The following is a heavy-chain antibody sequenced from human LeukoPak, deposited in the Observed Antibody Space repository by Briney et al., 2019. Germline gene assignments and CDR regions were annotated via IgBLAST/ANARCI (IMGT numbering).Heavy chain of an antibody. CDR1: GFTFNTYT. CDR2: IRSNSDGGTI. D-gene: IGHD3-22*01. V-gene: IGHV3-15*07. CDR3: ATDFYDST. J-gene: IGHJ5*02. Sequence: PGGSLRLSCAASGFTFNTYTMNWVRQAPGKGLEWVGRIRSNSDGGTIDYAAPVKGRFTLSRDGSKTTLYLQMNSLQTEDTAVYYCATDFYDSTWGQGTLVTVSS.